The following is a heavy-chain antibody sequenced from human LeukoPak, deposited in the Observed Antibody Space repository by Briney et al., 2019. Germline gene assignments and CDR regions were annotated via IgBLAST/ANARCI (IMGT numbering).Heavy chain of an antibody. V-gene: IGHV4-4*07. CDR1: GGSISSYY. D-gene: IGHD6-19*01. CDR2: IYTSGST. J-gene: IGHJ5*02. Sequence: SETLSLTCTVSGGSISSYYWSWIRQPAGKGLEWIGRIYTSGSTNYNPSLKSRVTMSVDTSKNQFSLKLSSVTAADTAVYYCARGGVAGKSGQNLDHWGQGTLVTVSS. CDR3: ARGGVAGKSGQNLDH.